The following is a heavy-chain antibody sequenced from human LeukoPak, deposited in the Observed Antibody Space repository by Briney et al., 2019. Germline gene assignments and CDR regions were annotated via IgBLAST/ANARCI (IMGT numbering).Heavy chain of an antibody. J-gene: IGHJ3*02. D-gene: IGHD1-26*01. CDR3: ARPRIRSLDAFDI. CDR1: GYTFTSYD. Sequence: GASVKISCKASGYTFTSYDINWVRQATGQGLEWMGWMNPNSGGTNYAQKFQGRVTMTRDTSISTAYMELSRLRSDDTAVYYCARPRIRSLDAFDIWGQGTMVTVSS. CDR2: MNPNSGGT. V-gene: IGHV1-2*02.